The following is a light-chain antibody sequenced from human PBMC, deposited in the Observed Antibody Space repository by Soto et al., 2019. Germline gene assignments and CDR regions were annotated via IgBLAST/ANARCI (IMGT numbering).Light chain of an antibody. Sequence: QSVLTQPPSASGTPGQRVTISCSGSSSNIGSHYVFWFQQLPGTAPELLFYRNNQRPSGVPDRFSGSKSGTSASLAISGLRSEDEADYYCAAWDDSLSGWVFGGGTKVTVL. CDR2: RNN. V-gene: IGLV1-47*01. CDR3: AAWDDSLSGWV. CDR1: SSNIGSHY. J-gene: IGLJ3*02.